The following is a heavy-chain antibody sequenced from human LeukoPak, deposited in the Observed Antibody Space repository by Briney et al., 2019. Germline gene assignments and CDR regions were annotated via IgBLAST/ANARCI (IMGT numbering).Heavy chain of an antibody. Sequence: PGGCLRLSCAASGFTPSSYWMSWVRQAPGKGREWVANIKQDGREKYYVDSVKGRFPISRDNAKNSLYLQMNSLRAEDTAVYYCARDDGSGWYYFDYWGQGTLVTVSS. CDR1: GFTPSSYW. V-gene: IGHV3-7*01. D-gene: IGHD6-19*01. J-gene: IGHJ4*02. CDR3: ARDDGSGWYYFDY. CDR2: IKQDGREK.